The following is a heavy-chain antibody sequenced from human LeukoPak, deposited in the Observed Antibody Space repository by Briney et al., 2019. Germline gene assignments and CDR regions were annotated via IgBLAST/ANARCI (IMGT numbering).Heavy chain of an antibody. D-gene: IGHD6-13*01. Sequence: SETLSLTCAVSGGSISRSNWWSWVRQPPGKGLEWIGEIYHSGSTNYNPSLKSRVTISVDKSKNQFSLKLSSVTAADTAVYYCARAHYIAAAGNFDYWGQGTLVTVSS. CDR1: GGSISRSNW. CDR3: ARAHYIAAAGNFDY. V-gene: IGHV4-4*02. J-gene: IGHJ4*02. CDR2: IYHSGST.